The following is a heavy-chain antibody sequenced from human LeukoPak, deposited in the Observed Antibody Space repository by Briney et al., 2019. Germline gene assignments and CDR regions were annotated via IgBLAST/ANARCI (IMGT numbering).Heavy chain of an antibody. J-gene: IGHJ4*02. V-gene: IGHV4-39*01. Sequence: SETLSLTCTVSGGSISSSSYYWGWIRQPPGKGLEWIGSIYYSGSTYYNPSLKSRVTISVDTSKNQFSLKLSSVTAADTAVYYCARLEFLTGSHYFDYWGQGTLVTVSS. CDR2: IYYSGST. CDR1: GGSISSSSYY. D-gene: IGHD3-9*01. CDR3: ARLEFLTGSHYFDY.